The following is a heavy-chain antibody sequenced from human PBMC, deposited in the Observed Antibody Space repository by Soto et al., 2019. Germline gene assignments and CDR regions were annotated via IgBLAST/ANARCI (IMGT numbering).Heavy chain of an antibody. V-gene: IGHV4-4*07. CDR3: SRGHRFSAWFDP. J-gene: IGHJ5*02. CDR2: IYSSGNT. CDR1: GGTISGYY. Sequence: QVHLQESGPGLVKPSETLSLTCSVSGGTISGYYWTWIRQPAGKGLEWIGRIYSSGNTKDNPSLQGRVTRSRDTASSPFSLRLTSVPAADAAVYYCSRGHRFSAWFDPRCQGALVTVSS.